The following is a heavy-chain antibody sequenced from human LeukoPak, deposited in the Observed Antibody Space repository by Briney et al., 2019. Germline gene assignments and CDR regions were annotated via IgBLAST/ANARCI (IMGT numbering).Heavy chain of an antibody. CDR1: GYTFTGYY. CDR3: ARDGLGGSGAFDI. V-gene: IGHV1-2*02. J-gene: IGHJ3*02. D-gene: IGHD3-16*01. Sequence: ASVTVSCKASGYTFTGYYIHWVRQAPGQGLEWMGWINPDSGGTNYAQKFQGGVTMTRDTSISTAYMELSRLRSDDTAVYYCARDGLGGSGAFDIWGQRTMVADSS. CDR2: INPDSGGT.